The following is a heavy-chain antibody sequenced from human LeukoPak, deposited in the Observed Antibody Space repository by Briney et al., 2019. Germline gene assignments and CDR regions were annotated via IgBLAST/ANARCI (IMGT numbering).Heavy chain of an antibody. CDR3: ARAWIQLWWFDP. Sequence: EASVKVSCKASRGTFSSYAISWVRQAPGQGLEWMGGIIPIFGTANYAQKFQGEVKITQHESTSTAYMELSSLRSEDTAVYYCARAWIQLWWFDPWGQGTLVSVSS. CDR2: IIPIFGTA. V-gene: IGHV1-69*01. J-gene: IGHJ5*02. D-gene: IGHD5-18*01. CDR1: RGTFSSYA.